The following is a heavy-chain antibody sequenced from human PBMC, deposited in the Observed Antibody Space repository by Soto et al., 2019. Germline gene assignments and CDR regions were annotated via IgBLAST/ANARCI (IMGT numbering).Heavy chain of an antibody. D-gene: IGHD6-19*01. CDR3: AHGLGRGSGWYPTDY. CDR2: IYWDDDK. CDR1: GFSLSTSGVG. V-gene: IGHV2-5*02. Sequence: QITLKESGPTLVKPTQTLTLTCTFSGFSLSTSGVGVGWIRQPPGKALEWLALIYWDDDKRYSPSLKSRLTITKDTSKNQVVLTMTNMDPLDTATYYCAHGLGRGSGWYPTDYWGQGTLVTVSS. J-gene: IGHJ4*02.